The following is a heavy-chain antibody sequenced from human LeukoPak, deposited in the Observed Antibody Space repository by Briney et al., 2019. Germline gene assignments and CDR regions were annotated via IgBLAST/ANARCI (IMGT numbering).Heavy chain of an antibody. CDR2: IIPIFGTA. CDR3: ASPSTYSSGYYHFDY. Sequence: SVKVSCKASGGTFSSYAISWVRQAPGLGLEWMGGIIPIFGTANYAQKFQGRVTITADESTSTAYMELSSLRSEDTAVYYCASPSTYSSGYYHFDYWGQGTLVTVSS. J-gene: IGHJ4*02. CDR1: GGTFSSYA. V-gene: IGHV1-69*13. D-gene: IGHD3-22*01.